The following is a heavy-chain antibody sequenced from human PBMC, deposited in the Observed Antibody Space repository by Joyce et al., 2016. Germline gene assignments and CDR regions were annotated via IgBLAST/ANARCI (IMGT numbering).Heavy chain of an antibody. D-gene: IGHD6-25*01. CDR1: GLTLSNYG. Sequence: QVQLVESGGGVVQPGRSLRLSCAASGLTLSNYGVHWVRQAPGKGLEWVAVISHDGIYKYYADSVKGRFTISRDNSKNTVFLEMNSLRTEDTAVYYCAKILTATYSSGWFLDYWGQGTLVTVSS. V-gene: IGHV3-30*18. CDR2: ISHDGIYK. CDR3: AKILTATYSSGWFLDY. J-gene: IGHJ4*02.